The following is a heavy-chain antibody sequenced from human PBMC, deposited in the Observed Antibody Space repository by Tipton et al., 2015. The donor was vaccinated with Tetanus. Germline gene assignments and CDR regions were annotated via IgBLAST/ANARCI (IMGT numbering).Heavy chain of an antibody. Sequence: LRLSCVASGFIVSSHYMSWVRQAPGKGLEWLGYIYQTDSTYYNPSVRSRLTLSLRRSKNQVSLKLSSVTAADTAVYYCVRGRGLGAYSFGFEYWGQGSLVIVSS. CDR3: VRGRGLGAYSFGFEY. J-gene: IGHJ4*02. V-gene: IGHV4-30-2*01. D-gene: IGHD5-12*01. CDR1: GFIVSSHY. CDR2: IYQTDST.